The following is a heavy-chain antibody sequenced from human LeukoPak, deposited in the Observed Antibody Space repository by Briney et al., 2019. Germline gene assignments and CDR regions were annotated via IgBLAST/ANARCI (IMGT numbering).Heavy chain of an antibody. CDR2: VNLQGST. CDR3: AREGGPYRPLDY. V-gene: IGHV4-4*02. J-gene: IGHJ4*02. CDR1: GGSITSTNY. Sequence: SETLSLTCGVSGGSITSTNYWTWVRQPPGKGLEWFGEVNLQGSTNYNPSLMGRVAISVDMSENYISLQLTSVTAADTAVYYCAREGGPYRPLDYSGQGTLVTVSS.